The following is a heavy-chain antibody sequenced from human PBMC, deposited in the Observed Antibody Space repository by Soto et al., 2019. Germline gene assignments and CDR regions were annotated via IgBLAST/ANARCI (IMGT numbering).Heavy chain of an antibody. CDR1: GFTFSRYG. CDR2: IRHDGSKK. D-gene: IGHD2-2*01. Sequence: GGSLRLSCAASGFTFSRYGFHWVRQAPGKGLEWVALIRHDGSKKYYADSVEGRFTISRDNSQNTLYLQMDSLRAEDTAVYYCARDLWASGCRSISCSCFDYWGQGTLVTVSS. CDR3: ARDLWASGCRSISCSCFDY. J-gene: IGHJ4*02. V-gene: IGHV3-30*02.